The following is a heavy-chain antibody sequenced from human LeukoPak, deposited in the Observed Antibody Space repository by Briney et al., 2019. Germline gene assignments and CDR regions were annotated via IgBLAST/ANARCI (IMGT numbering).Heavy chain of an antibody. CDR1: GYSFTSCW. V-gene: IGHV5-51*01. J-gene: IGHJ4*02. D-gene: IGHD6-19*01. CDR3: ARQRSSGWNDFDY. CDR2: IYPGDSDT. Sequence: GESLKISCKGSGYSFTSCWIGWVRQMPGKGLEWMGIIYPGDSDTRYSPSFQGQVTISADKSISTAYLQWRSLKASDTAMYYCARQRSSGWNDFDYWGQGTLVTVSS.